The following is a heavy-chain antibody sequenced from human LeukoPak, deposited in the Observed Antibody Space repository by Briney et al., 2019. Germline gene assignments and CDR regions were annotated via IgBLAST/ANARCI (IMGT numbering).Heavy chain of an antibody. CDR2: IYYSGST. V-gene: IGHV4-59*08. CDR1: GGSISSYY. Sequence: SETLSLTCTVSGGSISSYYWSWIRQPPGKGLEWIGYIYYSGSTNYTPSLESRVTISVDTSKKQFSLRLTSVTAADTAVYYCARRSLVRTVGYYYGMDVWGQGTTVTVSS. CDR3: ARRSLVRTVGYYYGMDV. J-gene: IGHJ6*02. D-gene: IGHD1-26*01.